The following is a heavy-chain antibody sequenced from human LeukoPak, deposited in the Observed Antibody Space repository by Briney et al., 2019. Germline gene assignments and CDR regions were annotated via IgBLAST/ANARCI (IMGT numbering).Heavy chain of an antibody. D-gene: IGHD6-13*01. CDR2: INPSGGST. CDR3: ARDWDSNSWFGVSFDY. V-gene: IGHV1-46*01. J-gene: IGHJ4*02. Sequence: ASVKVSCKASGYSFTSYYMHWVRQAPGQGLEWMGIINPSGGSTTYAQKFQGRVTMTRDTSTSTVYMELSSLRSEDTAVYYCARDWDSNSWFGVSFDYWGQGTLVTVSS. CDR1: GYSFTSYY.